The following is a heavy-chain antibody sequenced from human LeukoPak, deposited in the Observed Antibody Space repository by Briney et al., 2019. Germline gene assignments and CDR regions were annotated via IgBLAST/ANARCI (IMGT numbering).Heavy chain of an antibody. Sequence: SEILSLTCTVSGGSISSYYWSWIRQPAGKGLEWIGRIYTSGSTNYNPSLKSRVTMSVDTSKNQFSLKLSSVTAADTAVYYCAREGCGGGTSCSDDAFDIWGQGTMVTVSS. D-gene: IGHD2-2*01. CDR3: AREGCGGGTSCSDDAFDI. CDR2: IYTSGST. V-gene: IGHV4-4*07. CDR1: GGSISSYY. J-gene: IGHJ3*02.